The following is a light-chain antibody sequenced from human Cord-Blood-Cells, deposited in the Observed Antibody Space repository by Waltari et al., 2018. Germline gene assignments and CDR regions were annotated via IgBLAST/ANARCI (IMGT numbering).Light chain of an antibody. Sequence: EIVLTQSPATLSLSPGERATLSCSASQSVSRYLAWYQQKPDQAPRLLIYDASNRATDIPARCSGSGSGTDFTLTISRLEPEDVAVYYCQQRSNWPTFGQATK. J-gene: IGKJ2*01. CDR1: QSVSRY. V-gene: IGKV3-11*01. CDR3: QQRSNWPT. CDR2: DAS.